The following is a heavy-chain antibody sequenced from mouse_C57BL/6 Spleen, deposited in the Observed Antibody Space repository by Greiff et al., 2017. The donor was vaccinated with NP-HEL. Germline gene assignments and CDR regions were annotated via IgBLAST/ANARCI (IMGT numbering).Heavy chain of an antibody. CDR2: IDPSDSYT. D-gene: IGHD1-1*01. CDR1: GYTFTSYW. J-gene: IGHJ4*01. V-gene: IGHV1-59*01. Sequence: VQLQQSGAELVRPGTSVKLSCKASGYTFTSYWMHWVKQRPGQGLEWIGVIDPSDSYTNYNQKFKGKATLTVDTSSSTAYMQLSSLTSEDSAVYYCASPGSTMDYWGQGTSVTVSS. CDR3: ASPGSTMDY.